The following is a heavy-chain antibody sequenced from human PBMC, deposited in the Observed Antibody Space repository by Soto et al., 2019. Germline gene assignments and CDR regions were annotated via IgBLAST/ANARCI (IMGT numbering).Heavy chain of an antibody. Sequence: EVQLLESGGGLVQPGGSLRLSCAASGFTFSSYAMTWVRQAPGTGLEWVSAITGSGGRTYYADSVKGRFTISRDNSKNTLYLQMNSLRAEDTAVYYCSYDYVWGSYRGTDYWGQGTLVTVSS. CDR2: ITGSGGRT. V-gene: IGHV3-23*01. J-gene: IGHJ4*02. CDR1: GFTFSSYA. D-gene: IGHD3-16*02. CDR3: SYDYVWGSYRGTDY.